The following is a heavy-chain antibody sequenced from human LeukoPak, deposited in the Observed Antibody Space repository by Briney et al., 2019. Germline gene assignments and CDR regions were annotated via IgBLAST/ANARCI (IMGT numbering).Heavy chain of an antibody. CDR1: GFTFSSYG. V-gene: IGHV3-30*02. CDR3: AKTSGYSGYEQNDAFDI. D-gene: IGHD5-12*01. Sequence: PGGSLRLSCAASGFTFSSYGMHWVRQAPGKGLERVAFIRYDGSNKYYADSVKGRFTISRDNSKNTLYLQMNSLRAEGTAVYYCAKTSGYSGYEQNDAFDIWGQGTMVTVSS. J-gene: IGHJ3*02. CDR2: IRYDGSNK.